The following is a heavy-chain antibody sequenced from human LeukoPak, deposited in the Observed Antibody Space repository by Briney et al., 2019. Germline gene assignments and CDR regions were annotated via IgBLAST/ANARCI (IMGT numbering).Heavy chain of an antibody. J-gene: IGHJ4*02. V-gene: IGHV3-30-3*01. Sequence: GGSLRLSCAVSGFTFKKYAIHWVRQAPGKGLEWVAFISWDGNTKYYADSVKGRFTISRDNSKNTVFLQMNSLRDDDTAVYYCSRGAYGSSYSYLDYWGQGTLVTVSS. CDR3: SRGAYGSSYSYLDY. CDR2: ISWDGNTK. CDR1: GFTFKKYA. D-gene: IGHD6-6*01.